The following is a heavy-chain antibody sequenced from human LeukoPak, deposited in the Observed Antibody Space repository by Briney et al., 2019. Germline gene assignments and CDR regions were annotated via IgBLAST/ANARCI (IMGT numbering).Heavy chain of an antibody. V-gene: IGHV3-7*01. CDR3: ARVGAWDLQRVFDY. CDR2: IKQDGAEK. J-gene: IGHJ4*02. D-gene: IGHD1-26*01. CDR1: GFRFGDYW. Sequence: PGGSLRLSCAASGFRFGDYWMTWARHVPGKGLEWVANIKQDGAEKHYAESVEGRFIISRDNAKNSLYLEMDSLKVEDTAVYYRARVGAWDLQRVFDYWGQGTLVTVSS.